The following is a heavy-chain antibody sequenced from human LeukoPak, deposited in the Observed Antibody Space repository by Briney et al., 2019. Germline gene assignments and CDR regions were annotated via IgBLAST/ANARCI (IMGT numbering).Heavy chain of an antibody. CDR1: GFTFSSYS. Sequence: PGGSLRLSCAASGFTFSSYSMNWVRQAPGKGLEWVSSISSSSSYIYYADSVKGRFTISRDNAKNSLYLQMNSLRAEDTAVYYCASLPLYGDYSMDVWGQGTTVTVSS. J-gene: IGHJ6*03. V-gene: IGHV3-21*01. CDR2: ISSSSSYI. CDR3: ASLPLYGDYSMDV. D-gene: IGHD4-17*01.